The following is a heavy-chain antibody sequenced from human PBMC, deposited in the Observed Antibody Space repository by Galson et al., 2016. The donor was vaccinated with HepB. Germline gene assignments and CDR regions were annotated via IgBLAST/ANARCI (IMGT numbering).Heavy chain of an antibody. J-gene: IGHJ5*02. CDR2: ISYDGSNK. V-gene: IGHV3-30-3*02. CDR3: ARGGGYYGSGTLNWFDP. CDR1: GFTFSNYV. D-gene: IGHD3-10*01. Sequence: AASGFTFSNYVMHWVRQAPGKGLEWVAVISYDGSNKYYADPVKGRFTISRDNSKNTLYLQMNSLRAEDTAVYYCARGGGYYGSGTLNWFDPWGQGTLVTVSS.